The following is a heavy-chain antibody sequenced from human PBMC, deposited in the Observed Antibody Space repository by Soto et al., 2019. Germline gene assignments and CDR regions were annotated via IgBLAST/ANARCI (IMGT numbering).Heavy chain of an antibody. CDR2: ISAYNGNT. J-gene: IGHJ6*03. CDR1: GYTFTSYG. D-gene: IGHD6-6*01. Sequence: AASVKVSCKASGYTFTSYGISWVRQAPGQGLEWMGWISAYNGNTNYAQKLQGRVTMTTDTSTSTAYMELRSLRSDDTAVYYCARVGIEYSRSDDSYYYIDVRGKRTTVTVSS. CDR3: ARVGIEYSRSDDSYYYIDV. V-gene: IGHV1-18*01.